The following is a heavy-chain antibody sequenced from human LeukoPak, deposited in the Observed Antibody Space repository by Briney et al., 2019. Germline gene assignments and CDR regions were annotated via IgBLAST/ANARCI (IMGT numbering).Heavy chain of an antibody. CDR2: IIPIFGTA. V-gene: IGHV1-69*05. Sequence: SVKVSCKASGGTFSSYAISWVRQAPGQGLEWMGGIIPIFGTANYAQKFQGRVTITTDESTSTAYMELSSLRSEDTAVYYCARGYSSNYYDSSALNYWGQGTLVTVSS. J-gene: IGHJ4*02. D-gene: IGHD3-22*01. CDR1: GGTFSSYA. CDR3: ARGYSSNYYDSSALNY.